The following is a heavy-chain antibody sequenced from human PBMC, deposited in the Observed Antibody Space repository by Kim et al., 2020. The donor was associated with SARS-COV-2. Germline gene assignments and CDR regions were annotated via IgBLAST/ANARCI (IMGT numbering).Heavy chain of an antibody. D-gene: IGHD4-17*01. CDR2: ISGSGGIT. CDR1: GFTFSTYA. J-gene: IGHJ3*01. CDR3: ARDHYGGAFDV. Sequence: GGSLRLSCGASGFTFSTYAMSWVRQAPGKGLEWVSAISGSGGITYYADSVKGRFTISRDNSKNTLYLQMNSLRADDTAVYYCARDHYGGAFDVWGQGTMVTVYS. V-gene: IGHV3-23*01.